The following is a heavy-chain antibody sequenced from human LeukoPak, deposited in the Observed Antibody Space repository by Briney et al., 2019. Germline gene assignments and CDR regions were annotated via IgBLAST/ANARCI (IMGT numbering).Heavy chain of an antibody. CDR1: GGSISSSSYY. Sequence: SETLSLTCTVSGGSISSSSYYWGWIRQPPGKGLEWIGNIYYSGSTYYNPSLKSRVTISVDTSKNQFSLKLSSVTAADTAVYYCARRVVGAHRWFDPWGQGTLVTVSS. D-gene: IGHD2-15*01. V-gene: IGHV4-39*01. J-gene: IGHJ5*02. CDR2: IYYSGST. CDR3: ARRVVGAHRWFDP.